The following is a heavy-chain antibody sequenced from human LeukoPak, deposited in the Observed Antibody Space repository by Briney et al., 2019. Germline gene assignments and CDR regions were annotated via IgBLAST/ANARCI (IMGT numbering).Heavy chain of an antibody. CDR2: INAGNGNT. Sequence: GASVRVSCKASGYTFTSYAMHWVRQAPGQRLEWMGWINAGNGNTKYSQKFQGRVTITRDTSASTAYMELSSLRSEDTAVYYCARSWELPDFFDYWGQGTLVTVSS. CDR1: GYTFTSYA. J-gene: IGHJ4*02. V-gene: IGHV1-3*01. CDR3: ARSWELPDFFDY. D-gene: IGHD1-26*01.